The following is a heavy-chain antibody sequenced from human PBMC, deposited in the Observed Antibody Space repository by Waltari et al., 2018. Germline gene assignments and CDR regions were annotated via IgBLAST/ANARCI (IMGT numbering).Heavy chain of an antibody. J-gene: IGHJ4*02. D-gene: IGHD3-10*01. CDR2: ISSSGSTI. CDR1: GFTFSSYE. V-gene: IGHV3-48*03. Sequence: EVQLVESGGGLVQPGGSLRLSCAASGFTFSSYEMNWVRQAPGKGLEWVSYISSSGSTIYYADSVKGRFTISRDNAKNSLYLQMNSLRAEDTAVYYCARALGPLLWFGESDYWGQGTLVTVSS. CDR3: ARALGPLLWFGESDY.